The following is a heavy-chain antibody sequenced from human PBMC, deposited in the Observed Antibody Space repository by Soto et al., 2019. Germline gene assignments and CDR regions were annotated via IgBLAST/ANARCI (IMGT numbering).Heavy chain of an antibody. Sequence: GGSLRLSCAASGFTFSSYAMSWVRQAPGKGLEWVSAISGSGGSTYYADSVKGRFTISRDNSKNTLYLQMNSLRAEDTAVYYCAKDQEDIVATMGMDVWGKGTTVTVSS. J-gene: IGHJ6*03. CDR3: AKDQEDIVATMGMDV. V-gene: IGHV3-23*01. D-gene: IGHD5-12*01. CDR2: ISGSGGST. CDR1: GFTFSSYA.